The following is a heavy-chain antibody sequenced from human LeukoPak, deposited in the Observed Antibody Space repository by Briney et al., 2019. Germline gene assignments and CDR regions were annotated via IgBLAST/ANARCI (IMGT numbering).Heavy chain of an antibody. V-gene: IGHV1-24*01. CDR2: FDPEDGET. J-gene: IGHJ4*02. Sequence: ASVKVSCKVSGYTLTELSMHWVRQAPGKGLEWMGGFDPEDGETIYAQKFQGRVTMTEDTSTDTAYMELSSLRSEGTAVYYCATIGDYDHYFDYWGQGTLVTVSS. CDR3: ATIGDYDHYFDY. CDR1: GYTLTELS. D-gene: IGHD4-17*01.